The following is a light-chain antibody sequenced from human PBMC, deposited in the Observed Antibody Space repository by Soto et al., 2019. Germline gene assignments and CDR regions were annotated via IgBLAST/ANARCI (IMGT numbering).Light chain of an antibody. CDR3: HQGFN. Sequence: IQLIQSPSSLSASVGDRVTITCRASQGISSYLAWYQQKPGKAPKLLIYAASTLQSGVPSRFSGSGSGTDFTLTISSLQSEDFASHQRHQGFNFGPGTQVDIK. CDR2: AAS. J-gene: IGKJ3*01. CDR1: QGISSY. V-gene: IGKV1-9*01.